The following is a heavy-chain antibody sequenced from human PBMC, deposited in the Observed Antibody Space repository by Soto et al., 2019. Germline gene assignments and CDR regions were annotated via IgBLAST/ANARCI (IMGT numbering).Heavy chain of an antibody. CDR2: VGPSGAST. CDR3: AGSYYYGSTGYYRSFDY. V-gene: IGHV3-23*01. CDR1: GTMFGQYA. Sequence: LRLSCAASGTMFGQYAMSWVRLAPGTGLEWVSVVGPSGASTFYADSVRGRFTISRDDSENTLYLQMNSLRAADTALYFCAGSYYYGSTGYYRSFDYWGPGTLVTVSS. J-gene: IGHJ4*02. D-gene: IGHD3-22*01.